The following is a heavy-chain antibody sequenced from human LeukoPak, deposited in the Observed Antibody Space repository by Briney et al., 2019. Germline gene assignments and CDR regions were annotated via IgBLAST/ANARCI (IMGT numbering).Heavy chain of an antibody. J-gene: IGHJ4*01. CDR2: ISGSGGST. D-gene: IGHD1-1*01. CDR3: GEVQTVNKFDY. CDR1: GFTFSSYA. Sequence: PGGSLRLSCAASGFTFSSYAMSWVRQAPGKGLEWVSAISGSGGSTYYADSVKGRFTISRDNSKNTLYLQMTSLRHEDTAVYYCGEVQTVNKFDYWGRGTLVTVSS. V-gene: IGHV3-23*01.